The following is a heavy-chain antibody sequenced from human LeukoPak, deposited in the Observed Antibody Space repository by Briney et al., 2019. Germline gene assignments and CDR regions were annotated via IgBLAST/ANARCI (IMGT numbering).Heavy chain of an antibody. Sequence: SSETLSLTCTVSGGSISSYYWSWIRQPPGKGLGWIGYIYYSGSTNYNPSLKSRVTISVDTSKNQFSLKLSSVTAADTAVYYCARGTFTAVTYYFDYWGQGTLVTVSS. J-gene: IGHJ4*02. CDR2: IYYSGST. D-gene: IGHD2-21*02. V-gene: IGHV4-59*01. CDR1: GGSISSYY. CDR3: ARGTFTAVTYYFDY.